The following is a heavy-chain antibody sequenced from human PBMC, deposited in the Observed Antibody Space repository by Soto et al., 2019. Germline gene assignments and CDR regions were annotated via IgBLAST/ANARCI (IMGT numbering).Heavy chain of an antibody. CDR2: IIPIFGTA. D-gene: IGHD5-18*01. CDR3: ARDTATAPGAFDI. J-gene: IGHJ3*02. V-gene: IGHV1-69*13. CDR1: GGTFSSYA. Sequence: ASVKVSCKASGGTFSSYAISWVRQAPGQGLEWMGGIIPIFGTANYAQKFQGRVTITADESTSTAYMELSSLRSEDTAVYYCARDTATAPGAFDIWGQGTMVTVSS.